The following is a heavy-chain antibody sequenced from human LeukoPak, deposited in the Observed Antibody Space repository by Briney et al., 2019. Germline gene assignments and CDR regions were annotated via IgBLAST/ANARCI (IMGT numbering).Heavy chain of an antibody. CDR2: INRDGTEK. CDR1: GFNFSDSR. V-gene: IGHV3-7*04. Sequence: GGSLRLSCAPSGFNFSDSRMTWVRQAPGKGLQWVANINRDGTEKHFLDSVEGRFTISRDNAKKSLYLQMSSLRPQDTALYFCVRGDWYFESWGQGTLVTVSS. J-gene: IGHJ4*02. CDR3: VRGDWYFES. D-gene: IGHD2-21*01.